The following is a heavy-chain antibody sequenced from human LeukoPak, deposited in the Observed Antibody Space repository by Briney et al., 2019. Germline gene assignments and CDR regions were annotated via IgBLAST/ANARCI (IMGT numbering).Heavy chain of an antibody. J-gene: IGHJ4*02. Sequence: ASVKVSCKASGYTFTSSWVHWVRQAPGPGLEWMGIINPSDGGTIYAQNFQGRVTLTRDTSTSTVYMELSSLRSEDTAVYYCARLYGAGTNDCWGQGTLVTVSS. V-gene: IGHV1-46*01. CDR3: ARLYGAGTNDC. CDR2: INPSDGGT. D-gene: IGHD3-10*01. CDR1: GYTFTSSW.